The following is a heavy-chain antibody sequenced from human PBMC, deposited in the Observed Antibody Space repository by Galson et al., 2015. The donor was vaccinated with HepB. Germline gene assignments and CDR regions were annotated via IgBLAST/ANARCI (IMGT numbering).Heavy chain of an antibody. CDR3: ARALHDFCSRPSCYIFSAAQNCYYFYMDV. CDR2: ISSSSGYI. V-gene: IGHV3-21*01. Sequence: SLRLSCAASGFTFSSYSMNWVRQAPGKGLEWVSSISSSSGYIYYADSVKGRFTISRDNAKNSLYLQMNSLRAEDTAVYYCARALHDFCSRPSCYIFSAAQNCYYFYMDVSCTRTTVTVSS. J-gene: IGHJ6*03. CDR1: GFTFSSYS. D-gene: IGHD2-2*02.